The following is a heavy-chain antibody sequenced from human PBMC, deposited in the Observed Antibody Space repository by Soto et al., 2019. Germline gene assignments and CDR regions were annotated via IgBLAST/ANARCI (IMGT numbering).Heavy chain of an antibody. CDR2: IYYSGST. CDR1: GGSVSSGEYY. Sequence: SETLSLTCTGSGGSVSSGEYYLSWIRQPPRKGLEWIGYIYYSGSTYYNPSLKSRVTISVDTSQNQLSLKLSSVTAADTAVYYCARVSVANWFDPWGQGTLVTVSS. D-gene: IGHD6-19*01. J-gene: IGHJ5*02. V-gene: IGHV4-30-4*01. CDR3: ARVSVANWFDP.